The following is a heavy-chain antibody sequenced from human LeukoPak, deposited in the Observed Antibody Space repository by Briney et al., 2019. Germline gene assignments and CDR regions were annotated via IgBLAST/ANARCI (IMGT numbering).Heavy chain of an antibody. V-gene: IGHV3-30*18. J-gene: IGHJ4*02. CDR1: GFTFSSSA. Sequence: GRSLRLSCAASGFTFSSSAMHWVRQAPAKGLEWVAVISHDGSHNLHVDSVKGRFTISRDNSENTLYLQMNSLSAEDAAMYYCAKDLGYCSSGVCYNALFDYWGQGTLVTVSS. D-gene: IGHD2-8*01. CDR2: ISHDGSHN. CDR3: AKDLGYCSSGVCYNALFDY.